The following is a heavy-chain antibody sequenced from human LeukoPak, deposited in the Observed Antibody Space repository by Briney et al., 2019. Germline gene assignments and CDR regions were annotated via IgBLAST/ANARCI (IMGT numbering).Heavy chain of an antibody. V-gene: IGHV1-69*13. D-gene: IGHD3-10*01. Sequence: ASVKVSCKASGGTFSSYAISWVRQAPGQGLEWMGGIIPILGTANYAQKFQGRVTITADESTSTAYMELSSLRSEDTAVYYCARDLSRGFSDYWGQGTLVTVSS. J-gene: IGHJ4*02. CDR2: IIPILGTA. CDR1: GGTFSSYA. CDR3: ARDLSRGFSDY.